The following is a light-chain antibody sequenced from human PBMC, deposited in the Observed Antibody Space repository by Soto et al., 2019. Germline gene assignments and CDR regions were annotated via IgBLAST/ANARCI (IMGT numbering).Light chain of an antibody. V-gene: IGLV2-14*01. CDR2: DVS. CDR1: SSDVGGYNY. CDR3: SSYTSSSTLLVV. J-gene: IGLJ2*01. Sequence: QSALTQPASVSGSPGQSITISCTGTSSDVGGYNYVSWYQQHPGKAPKLMIYDVSNRPSGVSNRFSGSKSGNTASLTISGLQAEDEADHYCSSYTSSSTLLVVFGGGTKVTVL.